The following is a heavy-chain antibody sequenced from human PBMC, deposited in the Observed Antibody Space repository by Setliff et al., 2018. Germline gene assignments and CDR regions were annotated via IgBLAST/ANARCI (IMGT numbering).Heavy chain of an antibody. V-gene: IGHV1-69*06. D-gene: IGHD3-3*01. CDR3: ARSGGGYDFWSGYLVSHYYYYYYMDV. CDR1: GGTFSSYA. CDR2: IIPIFGTA. Sequence: ASVKVSCKASGGTFSSYAISWVRQAPRQGLEWMGRIIPIFGTANYAQKFQGRVTITADKSISTAYMELSSLRSEDTAVYYCARSGGGYDFWSGYLVSHYYYYYYMDVWGKGTTVTVSS. J-gene: IGHJ6*03.